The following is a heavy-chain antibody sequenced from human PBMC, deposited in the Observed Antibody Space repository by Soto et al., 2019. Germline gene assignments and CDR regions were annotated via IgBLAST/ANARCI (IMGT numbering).Heavy chain of an antibody. J-gene: IGHJ5*02. CDR2: IDPSDSYT. V-gene: IGHV5-10-1*01. CDR3: ARHDGGDIVGGNWFDP. D-gene: IGHD2-15*01. Sequence: PGESLKISCKGSGYSFTSYWISWVRQMPGKGLEWMGRIDPSDSYTNYSPSFQGHVTISADKSISTAYLQWSSLKASDTAMYYCARHDGGDIVGGNWFDPWGQGTLVTVSS. CDR1: GYSFTSYW.